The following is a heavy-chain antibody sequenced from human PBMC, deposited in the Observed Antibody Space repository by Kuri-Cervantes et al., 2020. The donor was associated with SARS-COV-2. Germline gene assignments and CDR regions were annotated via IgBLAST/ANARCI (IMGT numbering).Heavy chain of an antibody. Sequence: ASVKVSCKASGYTFTGHYMHRVRLAPAQGLEWMGQINPNSGGTNYAQKFQGRVTMTWDTSISTAYMELSRLRSDDTAVYYCARAAGYCSGGSCYGYYYYGMDVWGQGTTVTVSS. J-gene: IGHJ6*02. CDR1: GYTFTGHY. CDR2: INPNSGGT. D-gene: IGHD2-15*01. V-gene: IGHV1-2*06. CDR3: ARAAGYCSGGSCYGYYYYGMDV.